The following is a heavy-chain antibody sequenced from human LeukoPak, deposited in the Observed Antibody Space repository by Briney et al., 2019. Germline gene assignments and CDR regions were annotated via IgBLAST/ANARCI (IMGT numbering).Heavy chain of an antibody. Sequence: SETLSLTCTVSGGSMSSYYWSWIRQPAGKGLEWIGRVYSSGSSNYNPSLESRVTMSLDTSKKQFSLRLTSVTAADTAVYYCARGRGYYGPYYFDYWGQGTLVTVSS. CDR1: GGSMSSYY. J-gene: IGHJ4*02. D-gene: IGHD3-10*01. V-gene: IGHV4-4*07. CDR2: VYSSGSS. CDR3: ARGRGYYGPYYFDY.